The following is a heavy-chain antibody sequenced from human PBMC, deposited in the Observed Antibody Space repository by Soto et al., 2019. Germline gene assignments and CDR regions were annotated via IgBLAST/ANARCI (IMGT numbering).Heavy chain of an antibody. CDR3: ARTYSSSWSPCDY. J-gene: IGHJ4*02. D-gene: IGHD6-13*01. Sequence: QVQLQQWGAGLLKPSETLSLTCAVYGGSFSGYYWSWIRQPPGKGLEWIGEINQSGSTNYNPSLKSPVTISVDTSKNQCSLKLSSVTAADTAVYYCARTYSSSWSPCDYWGQGTLVTVSS. CDR1: GGSFSGYY. V-gene: IGHV4-34*01. CDR2: INQSGST.